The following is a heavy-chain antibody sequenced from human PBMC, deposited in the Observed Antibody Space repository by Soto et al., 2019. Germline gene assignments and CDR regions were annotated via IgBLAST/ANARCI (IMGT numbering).Heavy chain of an antibody. J-gene: IGHJ6*02. CDR2: IGAADDP. D-gene: IGHD2-2*01. CDR3: ARAYTGQLPRRGDYYYALDV. CDR1: GFFFNNYD. Sequence: QLVESGGGLTQAGGSLRLSCVGSGFFFNNYDMHWVRQVRGKGLEWVSAIGAADDPYYSVSVKGRFIVSRDKAQKSFYLQMTTLRAADTVLFFGARAYTGQLPRRGDYYYALDVWGRGTTVTVSS. V-gene: IGHV3-13*05.